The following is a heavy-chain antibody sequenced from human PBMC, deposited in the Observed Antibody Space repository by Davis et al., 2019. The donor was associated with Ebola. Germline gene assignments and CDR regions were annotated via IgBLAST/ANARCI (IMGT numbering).Heavy chain of an antibody. CDR2: IIPIFGTA. V-gene: IGHV1-69*13. CDR1: GYTFTSYA. CDR3: ARAPLARSWFDP. J-gene: IGHJ5*02. Sequence: SVKVSCKASGYTFTSYAISWVRQAPGQGLEWMGGIIPIFGTANYAQKFQGRVTITADESTSTAYMELSSLRSEDTAVYYCARAPLARSWFDPWGQGTLVTVSS.